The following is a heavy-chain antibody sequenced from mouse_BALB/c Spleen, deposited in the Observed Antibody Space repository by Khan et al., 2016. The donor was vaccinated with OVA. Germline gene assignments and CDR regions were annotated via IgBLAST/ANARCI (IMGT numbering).Heavy chain of an antibody. Sequence: EVQLQESGGGLVQPGGSLKLSCAASGFTFSSYIMYWVRQTPEKRLEWVAYISNGGGSTYYLDTVKGRFTITRDNAKNTLYLQMSSLKSEDSAMYYCARHRNYVSFDYWCQGTTLTVSS. CDR1: GFTFSSYI. CDR2: ISNGGGST. V-gene: IGHV5-12-2*01. D-gene: IGHD2-1*01. CDR3: ARHRNYVSFDY. J-gene: IGHJ2*01.